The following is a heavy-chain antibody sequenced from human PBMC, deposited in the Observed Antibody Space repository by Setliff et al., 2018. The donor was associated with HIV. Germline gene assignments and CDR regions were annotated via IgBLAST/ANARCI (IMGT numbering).Heavy chain of an antibody. CDR2: IYYSGST. D-gene: IGHD3-22*01. CDR3: ARASYSYDSTGY. J-gene: IGHJ4*02. V-gene: IGHV4-31*03. Sequence: SETLSLTCTVSGGSISSGGYYWSWIRQHPGKGLEWIGYIYYSGSTDYNPSLKSRVTISVDPSKNQFSLKMNSVTAADTAVYYCARASYSYDSTGYWGQGTLVTVS. CDR1: GGSISSGGYY.